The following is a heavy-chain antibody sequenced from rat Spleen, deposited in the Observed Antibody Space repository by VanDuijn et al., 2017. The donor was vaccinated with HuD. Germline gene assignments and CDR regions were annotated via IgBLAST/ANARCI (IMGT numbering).Heavy chain of an antibody. V-gene: IGHV3-1*01. CDR1: GYSITSNY. CDR3: ARYTATMSFDY. CDR2: ISYSGSP. D-gene: IGHD1-3*01. J-gene: IGHJ2*01. Sequence: EVQLQESGPGLVKPSQSLSLTCSVTGYSITSNYWGWILKFPGSKMEWIGHISYSGSPSYSPSLNSRISISRDTSKNQFFLQLDAVTTEDTGTYFCARYTATMSFDYWVQGVMVTVSS.